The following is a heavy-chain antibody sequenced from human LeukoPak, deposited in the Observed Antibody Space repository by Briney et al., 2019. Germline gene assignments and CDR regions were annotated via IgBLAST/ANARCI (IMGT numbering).Heavy chain of an antibody. CDR2: IKEYGSEK. CDR3: AREDWFDP. Sequence: GGSLRLSCVGSGFTFSSYWMSWVRQAPGKGLEWVANIKEYGSEKYYVDSVKGRFTASRDDAKNSLYLQMNSLRAEDTAVYYCAREDWFDPWGQGTLVTVSS. V-gene: IGHV3-7*01. J-gene: IGHJ5*02. CDR1: GFTFSSYW.